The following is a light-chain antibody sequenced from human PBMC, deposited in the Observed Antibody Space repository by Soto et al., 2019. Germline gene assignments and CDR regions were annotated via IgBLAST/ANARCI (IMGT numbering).Light chain of an antibody. J-gene: IGLJ3*02. CDR1: SGHSSYI. CDR3: ETWDSNTRTWV. Sequence: QLVLTQSSSASASLGSSVKLTCTLSSGHSSYIIAWHQQQPGKAPRYLMKLEGSGSYNKGSGVPDRFSGSSSGADRYLTISNLQFEDEADYYCETWDSNTRTWVFGGGTQLTVL. V-gene: IGLV4-60*02. CDR2: LEGSGSY.